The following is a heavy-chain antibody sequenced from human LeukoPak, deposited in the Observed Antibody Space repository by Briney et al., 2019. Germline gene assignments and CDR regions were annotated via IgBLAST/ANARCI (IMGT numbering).Heavy chain of an antibody. J-gene: IGHJ6*02. CDR2: ISTSSSHT. CDR3: ARGHYGMDV. CDR1: GFTFSDHY. V-gene: IGHV3-11*06. Sequence: GGSLRLSCAASGFTFSDHYMSWIRQAPGKGLEWVSYISTSSSHTNYADSVKGRFTISRDNAKNSLYLQINSLRAEDTAVYYCARGHYGMDVWGRGTTVTVSS.